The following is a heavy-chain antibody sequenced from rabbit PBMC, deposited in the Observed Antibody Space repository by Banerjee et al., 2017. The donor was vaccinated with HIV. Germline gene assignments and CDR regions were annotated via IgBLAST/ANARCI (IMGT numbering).Heavy chain of an antibody. CDR2: IYGGSSGNT. J-gene: IGHJ4*01. D-gene: IGHD8-1*01. V-gene: IGHV1S45*01. CDR3: ARGAGSSSYWIYLYYFNL. CDR1: GFSFSSIYW. Sequence: QEQLVESGGGLVKPEGSLTLTCTASGFSFSSIYWICWVRQAPGKGLEGIACIYGGSSGNTYYASWAKGRFTISKTSSTTVTLQMTSLTAADTATYFCARGAGSSSYWIYLYYFNLWGPGTLVTVS.